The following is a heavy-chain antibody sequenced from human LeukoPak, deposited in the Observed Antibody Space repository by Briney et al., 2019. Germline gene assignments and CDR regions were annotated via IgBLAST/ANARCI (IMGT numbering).Heavy chain of an antibody. Sequence: PSETLSLTCAVYGGSFSGYYWSWIRQPPGKGLEWIGEINHSGSTNYNPSLKSRVTISVDTSKNQFSLKLSSVTAADTAVYYCARTGGYSSSWYGWGDAFDIWGQGTMVTVSS. CDR3: ARTGGYSSSWYGWGDAFDI. CDR2: INHSGST. CDR1: GGSFSGYY. V-gene: IGHV4-34*01. D-gene: IGHD6-13*01. J-gene: IGHJ3*02.